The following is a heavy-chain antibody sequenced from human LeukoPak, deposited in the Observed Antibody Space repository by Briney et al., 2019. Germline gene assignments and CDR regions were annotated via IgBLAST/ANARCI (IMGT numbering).Heavy chain of an antibody. J-gene: IGHJ4*02. CDR3: ARAFGYYYDSSGSDY. V-gene: IGHV1-18*01. Sequence: GASVKVSCKASGYTFIDYGITWVRQAPGQGLEWVGCICAYNGNTNYAQKLRSRVTMTTDTSTSTAYMELRSLRSADTAMYYCARAFGYYYDSSGSDYWGQGTLVTVSS. CDR2: ICAYNGNT. D-gene: IGHD3-22*01. CDR1: GYTFIDYG.